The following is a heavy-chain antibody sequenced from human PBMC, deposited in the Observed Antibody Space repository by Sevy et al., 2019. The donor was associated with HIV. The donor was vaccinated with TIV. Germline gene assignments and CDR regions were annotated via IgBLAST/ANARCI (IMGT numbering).Heavy chain of an antibody. D-gene: IGHD6-19*01. J-gene: IGHJ5*02. CDR1: GFTFSSYA. CDR3: AKDPYSSGWYGRFDP. Sequence: GGSLRLSCAASGFTFSSYAMSWVRQAPGKGLEWVSAISGSGGSTYYADSVKGRFTISRDNSKNTLYLQMNSLRAEDTAVYYRAKDPYSSGWYGRFDPWGQGTLVTVSS. CDR2: ISGSGGST. V-gene: IGHV3-23*01.